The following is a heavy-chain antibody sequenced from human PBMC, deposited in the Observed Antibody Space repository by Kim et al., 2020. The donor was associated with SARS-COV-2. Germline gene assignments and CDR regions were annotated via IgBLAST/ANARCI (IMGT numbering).Heavy chain of an antibody. V-gene: IGHV3-49*04. CDR1: GFTFGDYA. CDR3: TRVGSSSWYEPTADAFDY. J-gene: IGHJ4*02. CDR2: IRSKAYGGTT. D-gene: IGHD6-13*01. Sequence: GGSLRLSCTASGFTFGDYAMSWVRQAPGKGLEWVGFIRSKAYGGTTEYAASVKGRFTISRDDSKSISYLQMNSLKTEDTAVYYCTRVGSSSWYEPTADAFDYWGQGPLVTVSS.